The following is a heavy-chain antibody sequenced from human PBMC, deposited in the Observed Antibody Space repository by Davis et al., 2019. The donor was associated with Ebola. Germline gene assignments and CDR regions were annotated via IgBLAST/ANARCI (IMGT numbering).Heavy chain of an antibody. Sequence: MPSETLSLTCSVSGGSISSDMDYWGWIRQTPGKGLEWIGSIYYSGSTYYNASLKSRVIISLDTSKNQISLKLSSVTAADTAVYYCARQSGYDGMDVWGQGTTVTVSS. CDR2: IYYSGST. D-gene: IGHD3-3*01. CDR1: GGSISSDMDY. J-gene: IGHJ6*02. CDR3: ARQSGYDGMDV. V-gene: IGHV4-39*01.